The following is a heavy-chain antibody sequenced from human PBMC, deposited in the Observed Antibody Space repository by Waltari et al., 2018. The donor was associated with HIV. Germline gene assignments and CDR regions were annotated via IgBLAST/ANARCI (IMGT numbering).Heavy chain of an antibody. V-gene: IGHV5-51*03. D-gene: IGHD3-10*01. CDR3: ARRPDYGSDYFDT. CDR2: NDPHDGEV. CDR1: GYRFFAYW. Sequence: EVQLVQSGAEVKEPGQSLKISCKTSGYRFFAYWVGWLRQTPGRGLEWLGINDPHDGEVKYNPSFHDQRTLSVALSTAPTVLHWWRLKHSDTGIYDCARRPDYGSDYFDTWGQGTLFTVSS. J-gene: IGHJ4*02.